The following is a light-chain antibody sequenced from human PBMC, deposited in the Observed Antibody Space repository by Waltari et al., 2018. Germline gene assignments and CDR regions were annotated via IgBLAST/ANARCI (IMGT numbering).Light chain of an antibody. CDR2: GAS. Sequence: EIVLTQSPGTLSLSLGERATLSCRASQSVRRALAWYQQKPGQAHRLLIYGASTRATGIPDRFRGSGSGTDFSLTISSLEPDDFAVYYCQHYLRLPVTFGQGTTVEI. CDR3: QHYLRLPVT. J-gene: IGKJ1*01. CDR1: QSVRRA. V-gene: IGKV3-20*01.